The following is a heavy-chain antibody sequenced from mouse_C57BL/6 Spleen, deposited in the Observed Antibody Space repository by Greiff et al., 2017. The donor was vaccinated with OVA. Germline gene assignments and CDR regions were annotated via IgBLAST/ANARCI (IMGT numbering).Heavy chain of an antibody. J-gene: IGHJ3*01. D-gene: IGHD1-1*01. V-gene: IGHV1-69*01. CDR2: IDPSDSYT. CDR1: GYTFTSYW. Sequence: QVQLQQPGAELVMPGASVKLSCKASGYTFTSYWMHWVKQRPGQGLEWIGEIDPSDSYTNYNQKFKGKSTLTVDKSSSTAYMQLSSLTSEDSAVYYCARSRASYGGFAYWGQGTLVTVSA. CDR3: ARSRASYGGFAY.